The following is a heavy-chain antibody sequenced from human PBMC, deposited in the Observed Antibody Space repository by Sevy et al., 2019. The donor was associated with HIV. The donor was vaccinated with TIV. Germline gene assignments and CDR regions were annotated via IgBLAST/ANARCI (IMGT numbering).Heavy chain of an antibody. CDR2: ISSSSSTI. CDR1: GFTFSSYS. V-gene: IGHV3-48*02. J-gene: IGHJ4*02. CDR3: ARDWGYDLPLPYYFDY. D-gene: IGHD5-12*01. Sequence: GGSLRLSCAASGFTFSSYSMNWVRQAPGKGLEWASYISSSSSTIYYADSVKGRFTISRDNAKNSLYLQMNSLRDEDTAVYYCARDWGYDLPLPYYFDYWGQGTLVTVSS.